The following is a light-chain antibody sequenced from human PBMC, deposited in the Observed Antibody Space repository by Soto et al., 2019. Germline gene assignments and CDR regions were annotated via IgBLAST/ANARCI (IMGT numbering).Light chain of an antibody. CDR3: QQRASWPLT. J-gene: IGKJ4*01. CDR2: DAS. Sequence: EIVLTQSPGTLSLSPGERATLSCRASQSVGRSLAWYQQKPGQAPRLLIYDASNRAPGIPARFTGSGSGTDLTLTISSLETEDVAGYYCQQRASWPLTFGGGTKVEIK. V-gene: IGKV3-11*01. CDR1: QSVGRS.